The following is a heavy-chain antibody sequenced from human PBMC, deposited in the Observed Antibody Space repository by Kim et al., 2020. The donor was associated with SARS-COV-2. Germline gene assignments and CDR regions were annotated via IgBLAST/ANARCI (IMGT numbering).Heavy chain of an antibody. Sequence: ASVKVSCKASGYTFTSYGISWVRQAPGQGLEWMGWISAYNGNTNYAQKLQGRVTMTTDTSTSTAYMELRSLRSDDTAVYYCARDGTGYSYGQALYYYYGMDVWGQGTTVTVSS. J-gene: IGHJ6*02. D-gene: IGHD5-18*01. V-gene: IGHV1-18*01. CDR2: ISAYNGNT. CDR1: GYTFTSYG. CDR3: ARDGTGYSYGQALYYYYGMDV.